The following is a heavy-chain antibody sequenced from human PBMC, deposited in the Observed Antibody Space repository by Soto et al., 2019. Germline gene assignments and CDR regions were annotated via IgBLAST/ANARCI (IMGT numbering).Heavy chain of an antibody. Sequence: SETLSLTCAVSSHSVSDGYYWAWIRQPPGKGLEWIATIFHTGNTYYNSSLQTRVSLSIDTSRNQFSLRLRSVTAADTATYYCARSDNTGWARSFDFWGQGILVTVSS. J-gene: IGHJ4*02. CDR1: SHSVSDGYY. CDR3: ARSDNTGWARSFDF. V-gene: IGHV4-38-2*01. CDR2: IFHTGNT. D-gene: IGHD6-19*01.